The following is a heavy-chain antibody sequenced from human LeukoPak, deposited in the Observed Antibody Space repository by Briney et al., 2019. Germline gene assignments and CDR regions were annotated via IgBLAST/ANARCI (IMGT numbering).Heavy chain of an antibody. J-gene: IGHJ4*02. CDR1: GYTFTNYA. V-gene: IGHV7-4-1*02. CDR2: IHPSTGNP. CDR3: ARAFQHLGELSLPNY. Sequence: ASVKVSCMASGYTFTNYAINWVRQAPGQGLEWMGWIHPSTGNPTYAQGFTGRFVFSLDTSVSTTYLQISSLKAEDTAVYYCARAFQHLGELSLPNYWGQGTLVTVSS. D-gene: IGHD3-16*02.